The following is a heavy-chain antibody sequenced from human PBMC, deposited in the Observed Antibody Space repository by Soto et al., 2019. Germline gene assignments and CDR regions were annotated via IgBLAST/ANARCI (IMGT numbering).Heavy chain of an antibody. D-gene: IGHD3-10*01. CDR1: GFTFSSYG. CDR2: IWYDGSNK. J-gene: IGHJ4*02. V-gene: IGHV3-33*01. Sequence: QVQLVESGGGVVQPGRSLRLSCAASGFTFSSYGMHWVRQAPGKGLEWVAVIWYDGSNKYYADPVKGRFTISRDNSKNTLYLQMNSLRAEDTAVYYCARGIPYYYGSGSTPYYFDYWGQGTLVTVSS. CDR3: ARGIPYYYGSGSTPYYFDY.